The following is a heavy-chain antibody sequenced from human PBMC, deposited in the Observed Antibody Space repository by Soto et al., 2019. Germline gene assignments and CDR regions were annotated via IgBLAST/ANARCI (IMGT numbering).Heavy chain of an antibody. D-gene: IGHD6-6*01. CDR1: GFTFSSYS. J-gene: IGHJ4*02. V-gene: IGHV3-21*01. CDR2: ISSSSSYI. CDR3: ARDSSSDYYFDY. Sequence: EVQLVESGGGLVKPGGSLRLSCAASGFTFSSYSMNWVRQAPGKGLEWVSSISSSSSYIYYADSVKGRFTISRDNAKNSLYLQMNSLRAEDTAVYYCARDSSSDYYFDYWGQGTLVTVSS.